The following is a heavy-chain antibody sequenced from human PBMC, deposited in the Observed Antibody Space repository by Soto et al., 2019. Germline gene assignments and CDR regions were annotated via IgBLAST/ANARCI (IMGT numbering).Heavy chain of an antibody. CDR1: VFTFRSYA. D-gene: IGHD6-19*01. CDR3: ARDLALAVNY. CDR2: ISSTSTYT. V-gene: IGHV3-21*01. Sequence: WWSLRLSCAASVFTFRSYAMNWVRQTQEKGLEWVSSISSTSTYTHYADSVKGRFTISRDNANNSLFLQMNSLRAEDTAIYYCARDLALAVNYWGQGALVTVSS. J-gene: IGHJ4*02.